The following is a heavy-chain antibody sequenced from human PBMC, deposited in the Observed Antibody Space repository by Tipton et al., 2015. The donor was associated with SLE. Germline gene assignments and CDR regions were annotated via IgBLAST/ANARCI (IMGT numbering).Heavy chain of an antibody. V-gene: IGHV4-59*05. Sequence: TLSLTCTVSGGSISSYYWSWIRQPPGKGLEWIGSIYYSGSTYYNPSLKSRVTISVDTSKNQFSLKLSSVTAADTAVYYCARPRGQDPSGDYFDYWGQGTLVTVSS. J-gene: IGHJ4*02. CDR2: IYYSGST. CDR1: GGSISSYY. D-gene: IGHD2-15*01. CDR3: ARPRGQDPSGDYFDY.